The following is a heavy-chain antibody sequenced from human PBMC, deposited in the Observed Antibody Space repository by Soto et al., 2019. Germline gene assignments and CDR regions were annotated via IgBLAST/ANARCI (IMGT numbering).Heavy chain of an antibody. CDR2: IYNSGST. D-gene: IGHD3-16*02. CDR1: GASITTYY. CDR3: ARTYDYIWGSYHEFDY. V-gene: IGHV4-4*09. Sequence: SETLSLTCTVSGASITTYYWSWIRQPPGKGLEWIGHIYNSGSTYYNPSLKSRVTISVDTSKNQFSLKLSSVTAADTAVYYCARTYDYIWGSYHEFDYWGQGTLVTVSS. J-gene: IGHJ4*02.